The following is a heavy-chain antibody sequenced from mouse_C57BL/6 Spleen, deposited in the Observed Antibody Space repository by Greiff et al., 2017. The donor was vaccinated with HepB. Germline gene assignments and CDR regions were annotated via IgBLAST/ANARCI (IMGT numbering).Heavy chain of an antibody. Sequence: DVKLVESGAELVKPGASVKLSCTASGFNIKDYYMHWVKQRTEQGLEWIGRIDPEDGETKYAPKFQGKATITADTSSNTAYMQLSSLTSEDTAVYYCARDYGTCYAMDYWGQGTSVTVSS. CDR3: ARDYGTCYAMDY. CDR2: IDPEDGET. D-gene: IGHD1-1*01. V-gene: IGHV14-2*01. CDR1: GFNIKDYY. J-gene: IGHJ4*01.